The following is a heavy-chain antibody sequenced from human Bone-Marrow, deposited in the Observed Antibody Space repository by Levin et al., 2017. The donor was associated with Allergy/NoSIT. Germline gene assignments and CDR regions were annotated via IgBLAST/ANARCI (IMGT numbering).Heavy chain of an antibody. D-gene: IGHD1-26*01. CDR3: AKDYKVGASGTFNL. Sequence: GGSLRLSCVGSGFTFINYAMGWVRQAPGKGLEWVSETSGGGSSIYYGDSVRGRFTISRDNAKNTLYLQMNDVRVEDTALYYCAKDYKVGASGTFNLWGQGTMVIVSS. CDR2: TSGGGSSI. V-gene: IGHV3-23*01. J-gene: IGHJ3*01. CDR1: GFTFINYA.